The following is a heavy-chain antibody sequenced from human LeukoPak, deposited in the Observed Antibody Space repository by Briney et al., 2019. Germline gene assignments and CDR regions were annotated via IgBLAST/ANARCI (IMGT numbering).Heavy chain of an antibody. D-gene: IGHD3-9*01. Sequence: PSETLSLTCAVYGGSFSGYYWSWIRQPPGKGLEWIGEINHSGSTNYNPSLKSRVTISVDTSKNQFSLSLTSVTAADTAVYYCARLTGGYGPTDALEIWGRGTLVTVSS. CDR2: INHSGST. V-gene: IGHV4-34*01. CDR3: ARLTGGYGPTDALEI. J-gene: IGHJ3*02. CDR1: GGSFSGYY.